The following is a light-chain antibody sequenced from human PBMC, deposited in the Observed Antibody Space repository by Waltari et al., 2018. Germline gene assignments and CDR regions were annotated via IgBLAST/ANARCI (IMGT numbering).Light chain of an antibody. V-gene: IGKV2-24*01. CDR1: QSLVHIDGNTY. CDR2: EIS. Sequence: EIVMTQTPLSLPVILGQPASISCISSQSLVHIDGNTYLNWLHQRPGQPPRLLLYEISKRVSGVPDRVSGSGAGTDFTLEITRVEPDDVGIYYCSQTSQFPLTFGQGTRVEIK. CDR3: SQTSQFPLT. J-gene: IGKJ1*01.